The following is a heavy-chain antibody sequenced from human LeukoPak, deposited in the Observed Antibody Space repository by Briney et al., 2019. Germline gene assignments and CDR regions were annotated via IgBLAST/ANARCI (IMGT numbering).Heavy chain of an antibody. D-gene: IGHD3-16*01. V-gene: IGHV1-2*02. Sequence: ASVRVSCKASGYTFTGYYMHWVRQAPGQGLEWMGWINPNSGGTNYAQKFQGRVTMTRETSISTAYMELSRLRSDDTAVYYCARAPPRDDYIWGSYNFDYWGQGTLVTVSS. CDR3: ARAPPRDDYIWGSYNFDY. J-gene: IGHJ4*02. CDR1: GYTFTGYY. CDR2: INPNSGGT.